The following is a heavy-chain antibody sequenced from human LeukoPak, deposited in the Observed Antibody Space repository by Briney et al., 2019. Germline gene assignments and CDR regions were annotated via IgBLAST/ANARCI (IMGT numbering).Heavy chain of an antibody. J-gene: IGHJ4*02. Sequence: GGSLRLSCAASGFSVSNTYMSCVRQAPGKGLEWVSIIYSGGNTYYADSVKGRFTISRDNSKNTLYLQMNRLRPEDTAVYYCARGTVTAPDYWGQGTLVTVSS. D-gene: IGHD2-21*02. CDR3: ARGTVTAPDY. CDR2: IYSGGNT. CDR1: GFSVSNTY. V-gene: IGHV3-53*01.